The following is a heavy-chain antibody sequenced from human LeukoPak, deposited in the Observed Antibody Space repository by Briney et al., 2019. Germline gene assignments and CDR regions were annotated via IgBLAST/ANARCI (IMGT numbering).Heavy chain of an antibody. V-gene: IGHV3-74*01. J-gene: IGHJ6*02. CDR3: ARGRYYGMDV. CDR2: VNSDGSST. Sequence: PGGSLRLSCAASGFTFTSYWMHWVRQAPAKGLVWVSRVNSDGSSTTYADSVKGRFTISRDNAKNTLYLQLNSLSAEDTAVYYCARGRYYGMDVWGQGTTVTVSS. CDR1: GFTFTSYW.